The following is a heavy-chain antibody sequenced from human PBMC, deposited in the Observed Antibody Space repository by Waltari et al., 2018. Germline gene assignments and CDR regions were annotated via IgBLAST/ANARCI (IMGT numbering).Heavy chain of an antibody. CDR2: LRNTGGT. D-gene: IGHD3-22*01. J-gene: IGHJ4*02. V-gene: IGHV4-59*08. CDR3: ARLPTKYSDSIGWGFFDQ. Sequence: HVQLQESGPGLVRPSETWSPTCTVSGDFLSDEHWTWLRQAPGKGLEWIAYLRNTGGTKCTPSLESRVTVSAVTSKKQFYLRLTSVTAADTAVYYCARLPTKYSDSIGWGFFDQWGQGILVTVSS. CDR1: GDFLSDEH.